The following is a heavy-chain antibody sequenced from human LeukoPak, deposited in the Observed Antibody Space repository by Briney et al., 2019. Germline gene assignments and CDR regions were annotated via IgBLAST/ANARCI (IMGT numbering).Heavy chain of an antibody. CDR3: ARDQRGGYSGYDKLFDY. V-gene: IGHV1-18*01. Sequence: ASVMVSCKASGYTFTSYGISWVRQAPGQGLEWMGWISAYNGNTNYAQKLQGRVTMTTDTSTSTAYMELRSLRSDDTAVYYCARDQRGGYSGYDKLFDYWGQGTLVTVSS. CDR1: GYTFTSYG. D-gene: IGHD5-12*01. CDR2: ISAYNGNT. J-gene: IGHJ4*02.